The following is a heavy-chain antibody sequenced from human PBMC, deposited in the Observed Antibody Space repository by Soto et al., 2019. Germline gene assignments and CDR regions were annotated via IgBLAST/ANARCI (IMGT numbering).Heavy chain of an antibody. CDR1: GFTFSGFG. J-gene: IGHJ5*02. V-gene: IGHV3-21*01. D-gene: IGHD2-2*01. Sequence: EVQLVESGGSLVKPGGSLRLSCAASGFTFSGFGMNWVRQAPGKGLEWVSAISSSSSYISYADSVKGRFTNSRDNAKNSLYLQMNSLRAEDTAVYYCARDRGYCTSSSCWFAPWGQGTLVTVSS. CDR2: ISSSSSYI. CDR3: ARDRGYCTSSSCWFAP.